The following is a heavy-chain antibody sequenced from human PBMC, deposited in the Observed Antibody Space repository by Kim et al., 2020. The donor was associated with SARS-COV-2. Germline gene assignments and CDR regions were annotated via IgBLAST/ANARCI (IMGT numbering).Heavy chain of an antibody. J-gene: IGHJ4*02. D-gene: IGHD5-12*01. CDR3: ARHTEMATPPDY. Sequence: NYNPSLKSRVTISVDTSKNQFSLKLSSVTAADTAVYYCARHTEMATPPDYWGQGTLVTVSS. V-gene: IGHV4-59*08.